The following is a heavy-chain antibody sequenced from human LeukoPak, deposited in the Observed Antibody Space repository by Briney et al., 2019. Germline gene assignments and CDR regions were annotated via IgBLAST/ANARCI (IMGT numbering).Heavy chain of an antibody. CDR3: SRNGRGFYYYYGMDD. J-gene: IGHJ6*04. V-gene: IGHV3-21*01. CDR2: ISTVSTYT. Sequence: PGGSLRPSRPASGFTFSVYSINSVRQAPGKGLEWVASISTVSTYTFYAESLKGRISISRDNTKNSLILQMNSPRADDTAVYYCSRNGRGFYYYYGMDDWGKGTMVTVSS. D-gene: IGHD1-26*01. CDR1: GFTFSVYS.